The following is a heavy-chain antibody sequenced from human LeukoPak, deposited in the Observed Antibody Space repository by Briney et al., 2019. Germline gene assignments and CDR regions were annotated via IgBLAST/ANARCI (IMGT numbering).Heavy chain of an antibody. CDR2: IQSKSSGGTT. CDR3: ATPPD. V-gene: IGHV3-15*01. Sequence: GGSLRLSCAASGFTFSSYEMNWVRQAPGKGLEWVGRIQSKSSGGTTDYAAPVKGRFTISRDDSKNMLYLQMNSLKVEDTAIYYCATPPDWGQGTLVAVSS. CDR1: GFTFSSYE. J-gene: IGHJ4*02.